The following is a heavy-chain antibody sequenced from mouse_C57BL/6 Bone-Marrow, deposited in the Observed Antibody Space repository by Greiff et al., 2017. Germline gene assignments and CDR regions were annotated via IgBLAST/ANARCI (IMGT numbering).Heavy chain of an antibody. CDR2: IWSGGST. V-gene: IGHV2-2*01. J-gene: IGHJ1*03. CDR3: ARNGLGSSYVNWYFDV. Sequence: QVQLQQSGPGLVQPSQSLSITCTVSGFSLTSYGVHWVRQSPGTGLEWLGVIWSGGSTDYNAAFISRLSISKDNSKSQVFFKMNSLQADDTAIYYCARNGLGSSYVNWYFDVWGTGTTVTVSS. D-gene: IGHD1-1*01. CDR1: GFSLTSYG.